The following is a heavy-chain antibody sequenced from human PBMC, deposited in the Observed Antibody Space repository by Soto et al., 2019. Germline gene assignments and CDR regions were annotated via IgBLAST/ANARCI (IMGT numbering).Heavy chain of an antibody. J-gene: IGHJ5*02. CDR1: GYSFTTYW. CDR2: IIPIFGTA. CDR3: ARPTRYYYDSSGQSAWFDP. V-gene: IGHV1-69*01. Sequence: KISCKGSGYSFTTYWISWVRQAPVQGLEWMGGIIPIFGTANYAQKFQGRVTITADESTSTAYMELSSLRSEDTAVYYCARPTRYYYDSSGQSAWFDPWGQGTLVTVSS. D-gene: IGHD3-22*01.